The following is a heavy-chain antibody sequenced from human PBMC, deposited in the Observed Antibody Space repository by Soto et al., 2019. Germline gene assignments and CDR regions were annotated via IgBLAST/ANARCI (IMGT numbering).Heavy chain of an antibody. V-gene: IGHV3-23*01. J-gene: IGHJ4*02. D-gene: IGHD3-10*01. CDR1: GFTFSSYA. CDR3: VLWPPYYFDY. Sequence: EVQLLESGGGLVQPGGSLRLYCAASGFTFSSYAMSWVRQAPGKGLEWVSAIKGRFTISRDNSKNTLYLQMNSLRAEDTAVYYCVLWPPYYFDYWGQGTLVTVSS. CDR2: I.